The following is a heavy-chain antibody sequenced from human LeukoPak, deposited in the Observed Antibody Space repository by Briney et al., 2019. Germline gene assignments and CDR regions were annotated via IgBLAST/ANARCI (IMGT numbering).Heavy chain of an antibody. V-gene: IGHV1-69*13. CDR1: GGTFSSYA. CDR2: IIPIFGTA. Sequence: ASVKVSSKASGGTFSSYAISWVRQAPGQGLEWMGGIIPIFGTANYAQKFQGRVTITADESTSTAYMELSSLRSEDTAVYYCARGFGSYIYDILTGPYYMDVWGKGTTVTISS. J-gene: IGHJ6*03. D-gene: IGHD3-9*01. CDR3: ARGFGSYIYDILTGPYYMDV.